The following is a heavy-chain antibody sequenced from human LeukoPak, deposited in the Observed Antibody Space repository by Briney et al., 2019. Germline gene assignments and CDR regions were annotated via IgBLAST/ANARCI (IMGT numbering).Heavy chain of an antibody. CDR3: AKHPSGYYYDLFDY. D-gene: IGHD3-22*01. CDR1: GFTFSRYG. CDR2: IGGGGVST. J-gene: IGHJ4*02. Sequence: SGGVPRLSCAASGFTFSRYGMSWVRQAPGKGLEWVSSIGGGGVSTYFADSVKGRFTISRDNSKSTLYLHMNNLRAEDTAVYYCAKHPSGYYYDLFDYWGQGTLVTVSS. V-gene: IGHV3-23*01.